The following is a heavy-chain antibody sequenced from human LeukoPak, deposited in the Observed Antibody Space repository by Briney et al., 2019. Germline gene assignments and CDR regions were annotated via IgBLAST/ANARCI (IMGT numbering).Heavy chain of an antibody. Sequence: SQTLSLTCTVSGGSISSGDSYWSWIRQPPGKGLEWVGYIYYTGGAYYNPSLKSRVTTSIDASKNQFSLKLSSVTAADTAVYYCARGSGSGSLAYLNCWGQGTLVTVSP. J-gene: IGHJ4*02. D-gene: IGHD3-10*01. CDR1: GGSISSGDSY. V-gene: IGHV4-30-4*01. CDR3: ARGSGSGSLAYLNC. CDR2: IYYTGGA.